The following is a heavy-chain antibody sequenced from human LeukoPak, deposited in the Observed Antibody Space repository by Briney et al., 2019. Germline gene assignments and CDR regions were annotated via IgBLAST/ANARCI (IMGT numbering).Heavy chain of an antibody. CDR1: GFTFSSYW. V-gene: IGHV3-7*01. CDR3: AHLRSTRLSDY. Sequence: PGGSLRLSCAASGFTFSSYWMSWVRQAPGKGLEWVANIKQDGSETHYVDSVKGRFTISRDSAKNSLHLQMNSLRAEDTAVYYCAHLRSTRLSDYWGQGTLVTVSS. CDR2: IKQDGSET. D-gene: IGHD2-2*01. J-gene: IGHJ4*02.